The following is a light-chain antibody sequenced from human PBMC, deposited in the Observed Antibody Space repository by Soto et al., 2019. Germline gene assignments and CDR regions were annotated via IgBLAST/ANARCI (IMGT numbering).Light chain of an antibody. V-gene: IGLV1-44*01. CDR2: SNY. CDR3: SAWDASLNGYV. Sequence: QSLLTQPPSASGTPGQRLTISCSGSSSNIGSKTVNWYQQLPGTAPKLLIYSNYQRPSGVPDRFSGSKSGTSASLAISGLQSEDEAYYYCSAWDASLNGYVFGTVTKVTVL. J-gene: IGLJ1*01. CDR1: SSNIGSKT.